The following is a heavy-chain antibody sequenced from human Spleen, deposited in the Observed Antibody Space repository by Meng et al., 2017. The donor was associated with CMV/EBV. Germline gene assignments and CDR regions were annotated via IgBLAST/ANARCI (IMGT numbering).Heavy chain of an antibody. D-gene: IGHD2-21*01. Sequence: GGSLRLSCAASGFTFSDYSMNWVRQAPGKGLEWVSSISNSGSYIFYADSVKGRFTISRDNSKNTLYLQMNSLRAEDTAVYYCAKYIVVVIGWYDAFDIWGQGTMVTVSS. CDR1: GFTFSDYS. J-gene: IGHJ3*02. CDR3: AKYIVVVIGWYDAFDI. V-gene: IGHV3-21*04. CDR2: ISNSGSYI.